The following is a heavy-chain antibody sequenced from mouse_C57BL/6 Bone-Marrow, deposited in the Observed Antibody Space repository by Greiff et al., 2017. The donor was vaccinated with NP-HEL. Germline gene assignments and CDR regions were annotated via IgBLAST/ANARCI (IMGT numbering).Heavy chain of an antibody. J-gene: IGHJ4*01. Sequence: EVHLVESGGGLVQPGGSLKLSCAASGFTFSDYYMYWVRQTPEKRLEWVAYISNGGGSTYYPDTVQGRFTISRDNAKNTLYLQMSRLKSEDTAMYYCARRVTYYAMDYWGQGTSVTVSS. D-gene: IGHD2-2*01. CDR1: GFTFSDYY. V-gene: IGHV5-12*01. CDR2: ISNGGGST. CDR3: ARRVTYYAMDY.